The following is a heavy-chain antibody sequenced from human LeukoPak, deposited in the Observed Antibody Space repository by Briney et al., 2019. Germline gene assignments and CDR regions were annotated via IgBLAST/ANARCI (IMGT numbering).Heavy chain of an antibody. CDR2: ISAYNGNT. J-gene: IGHJ5*02. CDR1: GYTFTSYG. V-gene: IGHV1-18*01. D-gene: IGHD2-2*01. CDR3: ARDHDCSSTSCSNLYNWFDP. Sequence: ASVKVSCKASGYTFTSYGISWARQAPGQGLEWMGWISAYNGNTNYAQKLQGRVTMTTDTSTSTAYMELRSLRSDDTAVYYCARDHDCSSTSCSNLYNWFDPWGQGTLVTVSS.